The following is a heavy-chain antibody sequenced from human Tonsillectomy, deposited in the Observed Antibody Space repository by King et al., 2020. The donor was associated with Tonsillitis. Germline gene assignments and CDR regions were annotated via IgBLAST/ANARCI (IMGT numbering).Heavy chain of an antibody. J-gene: IGHJ4*02. CDR2: IDWDDNK. CDR1: GFSLSTRGMR. D-gene: IGHD2-21*02. Sequence: VTLQESGPALVKPTQTLTLTCTFSGFSLSTRGMRVGWIRQPPGKALEWLARIDWDDNKFYNASLKTRLTISRVTSKNQVVLTMTNMNPVDTATYYCARSTIMDSDLDYWGQGTLVTVSS. V-gene: IGHV2-70*04. CDR3: ARSTIMDSDLDY.